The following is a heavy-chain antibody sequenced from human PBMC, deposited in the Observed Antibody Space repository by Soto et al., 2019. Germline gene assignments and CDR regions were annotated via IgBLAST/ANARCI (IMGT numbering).Heavy chain of an antibody. CDR2: IWYDGSHK. CDR1: GFTFSSYG. J-gene: IGHJ4*02. Sequence: QVHLVESGGGVVQPGRSLRLSCAASGFTFSSYGMHWVRQAPGKGLEWVALIWYDGSHKYYADSVKGRFTISRDNSNNTLYLQMNSLRAEDTAVYYCVRDRAPYCSGGSCYLKSDYWGQGTLVTVSS. CDR3: VRDRAPYCSGGSCYLKSDY. D-gene: IGHD2-15*01. V-gene: IGHV3-33*01.